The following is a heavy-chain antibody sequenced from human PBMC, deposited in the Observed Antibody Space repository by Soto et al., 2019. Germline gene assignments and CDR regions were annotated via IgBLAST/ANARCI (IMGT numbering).Heavy chain of an antibody. CDR3: ARAVAVPADFDY. Sequence: QVQLVQSGAEEKKPGASVKVSCKASGYTFTGYAMHWVRQAPGQRLEWMGWINAGNGNTKYSQKFQGRVTITRATAASTAYLELSSPRSEDTAVYYCARAVAVPADFDYWGQGTLVTVSS. CDR1: GYTFTGYA. CDR2: INAGNGNT. J-gene: IGHJ4*02. D-gene: IGHD6-19*01. V-gene: IGHV1-3*05.